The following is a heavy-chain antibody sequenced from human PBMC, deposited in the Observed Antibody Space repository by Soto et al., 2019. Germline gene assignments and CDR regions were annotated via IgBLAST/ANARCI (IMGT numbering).Heavy chain of an antibody. CDR1: GFTFSSYG. CDR3: AKDAGRRITIFVRSNWFDP. D-gene: IGHD3-3*01. CDR2: IWYDGSNK. Sequence: GGSLRLSCAASGFTFSSYGMHWVRQAPGKGLEWVAAIWYDGSNKYYADSVKGRFTISRDNSKNTLYLQMNSLRAEDTAVYYCAKDAGRRITIFVRSNWFDPWGQGTLVTVSS. V-gene: IGHV3-33*06. J-gene: IGHJ5*02.